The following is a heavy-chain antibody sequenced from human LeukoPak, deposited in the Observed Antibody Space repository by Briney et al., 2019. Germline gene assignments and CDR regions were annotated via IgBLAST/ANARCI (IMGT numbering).Heavy chain of an antibody. D-gene: IGHD5-12*01. Sequence: GGSLRLSCAASGFAFSNYAMSWVRQAPGKGLEWVSSLISSGATTYYADSVKGRFTISRDNSKNTVHLQMDSLRAEDTAVYYCAKDRAIVATIDYFDYWGQGTLVTVSS. V-gene: IGHV3-23*01. CDR1: GFAFSNYA. J-gene: IGHJ4*02. CDR3: AKDRAIVATIDYFDY. CDR2: LISSGATT.